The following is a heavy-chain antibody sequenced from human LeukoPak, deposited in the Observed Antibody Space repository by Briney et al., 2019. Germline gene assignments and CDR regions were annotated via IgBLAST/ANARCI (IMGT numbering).Heavy chain of an antibody. CDR1: GYTFTGYY. V-gene: IGHV1-2*02. Sequence: GASVKVSCKASGYTFTGYYMHWVRQASGQGLEWMGWINPNSGGTNYAQKFQGRVTMTRDTSISTAYMELSRLRSDDTAVYYCARITYRYMALHYFDYWGQGTLVTVSS. CDR2: INPNSGGT. J-gene: IGHJ4*02. CDR3: ARITYRYMALHYFDY. D-gene: IGHD1-1*01.